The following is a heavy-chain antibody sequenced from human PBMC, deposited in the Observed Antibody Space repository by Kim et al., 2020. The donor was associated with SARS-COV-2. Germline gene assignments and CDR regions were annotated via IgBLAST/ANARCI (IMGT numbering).Heavy chain of an antibody. CDR1: GFTFSSYG. CDR3: AREGRSSIAVAGKWFDP. D-gene: IGHD6-19*01. V-gene: IGHV3-33*01. CDR2: IWYDGSNK. J-gene: IGHJ5*02. Sequence: GGSLRLSCAASGFTFSSYGMHWVRQAPGKGLEWVAVIWYDGSNKYYADSVKGRFTISRDNSKNTLYLQMNSLRAEDTAVYYCAREGRSSIAVAGKWFDPWGQGTLVTVSS.